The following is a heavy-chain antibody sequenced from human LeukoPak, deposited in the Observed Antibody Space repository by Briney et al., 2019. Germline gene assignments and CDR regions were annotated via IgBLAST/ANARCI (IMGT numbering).Heavy chain of an antibody. Sequence: SQTLSLTCTVSGGSISSYYWSWIRQPPGKGLEWIGYIYYSGSTNYNPSLKSRVTISVETSKNQFSLKLKSVTAADTAVYYCARGGYYGSGNDFRFDPWGQGTLVTVSS. CDR3: ARGGYYGSGNDFRFDP. J-gene: IGHJ5*02. CDR2: IYYSGST. V-gene: IGHV4-59*01. CDR1: GGSISSYY. D-gene: IGHD3-10*01.